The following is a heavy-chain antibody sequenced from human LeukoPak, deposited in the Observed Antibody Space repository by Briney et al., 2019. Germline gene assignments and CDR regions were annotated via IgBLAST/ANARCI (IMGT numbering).Heavy chain of an antibody. Sequence: GGSPRLSCAASGFTVSSNYMSWVRQAPGKGPEWVANINQDGSERYYVDSVRGRFTISRDNAKNSLYLQVNSLRTEDTAVYYCAISSTAGGGYWGQGTLVTVSS. CDR1: GFTVSSNY. CDR3: AISSTAGGGY. J-gene: IGHJ4*02. D-gene: IGHD3-10*01. V-gene: IGHV3-7*03. CDR2: INQDGSER.